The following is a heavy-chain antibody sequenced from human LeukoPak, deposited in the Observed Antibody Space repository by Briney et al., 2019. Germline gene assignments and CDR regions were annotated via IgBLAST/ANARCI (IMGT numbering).Heavy chain of an antibody. D-gene: IGHD2-2*01. CDR3: AKDSSLGYCSSTSCYDHGYFDY. J-gene: IGHJ4*02. CDR1: GFTFSSYG. CDR2: IRYDGSNK. V-gene: IGHV3-30*02. Sequence: GGSLRLSCAASGFTFSSYGMHWVRQAPGKGLEWVAFIRYDGSNKYYADSVKGRFTISRDNSKNTLYLQMNSLRAEDTAVYYCAKDSSLGYCSSTSCYDHGYFDYWGQGTLVTVSS.